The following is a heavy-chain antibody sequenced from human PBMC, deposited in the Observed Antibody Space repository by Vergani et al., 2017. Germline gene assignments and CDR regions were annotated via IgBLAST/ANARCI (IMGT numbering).Heavy chain of an antibody. CDR1: GGSISSGSYY. CDR3: ARTYYDILTGYYTFDY. CDR2: IYTSGST. J-gene: IGHJ4*02. Sequence: QVQLQESGPGLVKPSQTLSLTCTVSGGSISSGSYYWSWIRQPAGKGLEWIGRIYTSGSTNYNPSLKSRVTISVDTSKNQFSLKLSSVTAADTAVYYCARTYYDILTGYYTFDYWGQGTLVTVSS. D-gene: IGHD3-9*01. V-gene: IGHV4-61*02.